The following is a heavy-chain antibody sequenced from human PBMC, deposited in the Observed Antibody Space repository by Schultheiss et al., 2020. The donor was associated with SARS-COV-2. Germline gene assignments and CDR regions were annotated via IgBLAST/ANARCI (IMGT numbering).Heavy chain of an antibody. CDR3: ARCLYDFWSGYARYYYYGMDV. Sequence: SETLSLTCAVYGGSFSDYYWNWIRQPPGKGLEWIGEINHSGSTNYNPSLKSRVTISVDTSKNQFSLKLSSVTAADTAVYYCARCLYDFWSGYARYYYYGMDVWGQGTTVTVSS. V-gene: IGHV4-34*01. J-gene: IGHJ6*02. CDR1: GGSFSDYY. CDR2: INHSGST. D-gene: IGHD3-3*01.